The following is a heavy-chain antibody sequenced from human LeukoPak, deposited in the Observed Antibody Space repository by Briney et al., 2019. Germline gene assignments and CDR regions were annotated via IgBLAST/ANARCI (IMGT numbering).Heavy chain of an antibody. V-gene: IGHV1-8*03. CDR3: AREGFDY. CDR1: GYTFTSYG. J-gene: IGHJ4*02. CDR2: MNPNSGNT. Sequence: WASVKVSCKASGYTFTSYGISWVRQAPGQGLEWMGYMNPNSGNTGYVQKSQGRVTITKNTSISTAYMELSSLRSEDTAVYYCAREGFDYWGQGTLVTVSS.